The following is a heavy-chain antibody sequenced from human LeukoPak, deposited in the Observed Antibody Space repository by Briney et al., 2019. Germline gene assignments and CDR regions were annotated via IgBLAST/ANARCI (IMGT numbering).Heavy chain of an antibody. V-gene: IGHV3-7*03. CDR3: AKDNSGSYSHGNDY. CDR1: GFTFSSYW. J-gene: IGHJ4*02. CDR2: INHNGNVN. Sequence: GGSLRLSCAASGFTFSSYWMNWARQAPGKGLEWVASINHNGNVNYYADSVKGRFTISRDNAKNSLYLQMNSLGAEDTAVYYCAKDNSGSYSHGNDYWGQGTLVTVSS. D-gene: IGHD1-26*01.